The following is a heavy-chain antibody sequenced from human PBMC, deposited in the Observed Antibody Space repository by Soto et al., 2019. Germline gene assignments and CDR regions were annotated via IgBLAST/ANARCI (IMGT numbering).Heavy chain of an antibody. CDR3: AKDYVLEWLRYYYGMDV. CDR1: GFTFSTYG. V-gene: IGHV3-30*18. CDR2: ISYDGGNK. Sequence: VQLVESGGGVVQPGRSLRLSCAASGFTFSTYGVHWVRQAPGKGLEWVAVISYDGGNKNYADSVKGRFTISRDNSKNTLYLQMNSLRAEDTAVYYCAKDYVLEWLRYYYGMDVWGQGTTVTVSS. D-gene: IGHD3-3*01. J-gene: IGHJ6*02.